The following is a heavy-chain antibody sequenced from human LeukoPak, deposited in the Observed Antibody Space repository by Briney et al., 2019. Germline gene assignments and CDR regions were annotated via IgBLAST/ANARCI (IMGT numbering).Heavy chain of an antibody. Sequence: GGSLRLSCAASGFTFSSYAMSWVRQAPGKGLEWVSLISGSGRTTYYADSVKGRFTISRDTFKNTLSLQMNNLRADDTALYYCAKEADNSGWYVDFWGQGTLVTVSS. V-gene: IGHV3-23*01. CDR3: AKEADNSGWYVDF. J-gene: IGHJ4*02. CDR1: GFTFSSYA. CDR2: ISGSGRTT. D-gene: IGHD6-19*01.